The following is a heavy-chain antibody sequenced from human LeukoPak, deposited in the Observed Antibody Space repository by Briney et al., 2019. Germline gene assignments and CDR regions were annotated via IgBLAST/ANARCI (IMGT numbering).Heavy chain of an antibody. V-gene: IGHV4-34*01. Sequence: PSETLSFNCAVDGGSFSAYYWTRLRQPPGMGLEWIGEIKQSENTNYNPSLKSRVTISIDPSKNQISLKLTSVTAADTAVYYCVREGLKNAYNPLGYWGQGTLVTVSS. CDR2: IKQSENT. D-gene: IGHD5-24*01. CDR1: GGSFSAYY. CDR3: VREGLKNAYNPLGY. J-gene: IGHJ4*02.